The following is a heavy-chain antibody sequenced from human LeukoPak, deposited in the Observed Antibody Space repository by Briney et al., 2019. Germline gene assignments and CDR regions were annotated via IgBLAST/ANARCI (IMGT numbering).Heavy chain of an antibody. Sequence: ATLKDSSTASAYTFRSSGFSWVRQAPGQGLEWMGWISIYNDNTNYAQRFQGRVTMTTDTSTSTSYMEMRSLRLDDTAVYYCARDGGNFDYWGRGSLVTVSS. CDR3: ARDGGNFDY. CDR1: AYTFRSSG. J-gene: IGHJ4*02. CDR2: ISIYNDNT. V-gene: IGHV1-18*01.